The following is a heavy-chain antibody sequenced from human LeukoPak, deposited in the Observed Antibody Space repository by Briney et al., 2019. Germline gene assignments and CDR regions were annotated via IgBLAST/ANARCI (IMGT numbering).Heavy chain of an antibody. D-gene: IGHD2-15*01. CDR3: ARDGGYCSAGSCYDY. V-gene: IGHV3-21*01. Sequence: GGSLRLSCAASGFTFSSYSMNWVRQAPGKGLEWVSSISSSSSYIYYADSVKGRFTISRDDAKNSLYLQMNSLRAEDTAVYYCARDGGYCSAGSCYDYWGQGTLVSVSS. CDR2: ISSSSSYI. CDR1: GFTFSSYS. J-gene: IGHJ4*02.